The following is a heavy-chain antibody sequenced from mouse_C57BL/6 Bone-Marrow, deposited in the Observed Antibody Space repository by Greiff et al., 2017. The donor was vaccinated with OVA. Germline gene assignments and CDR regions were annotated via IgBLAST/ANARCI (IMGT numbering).Heavy chain of an antibody. D-gene: IGHD2-1*01. CDR1: GFTFSNYW. CDR2: IRLKSDNYAT. CDR3: TGGKRYVDV. J-gene: IGHJ1*03. V-gene: IGHV6-3*01. Sequence: EVQLKQSGGGLVQPGGSMKLSCVASGFTFSNYWMNWVRQSPEKGLEWVAQIRLKSDNYATHYAESVKGRFTISRDDYKSSVYLQKNNLRAEDTGIYYCTGGKRYVDVWGTGTTVTVSS.